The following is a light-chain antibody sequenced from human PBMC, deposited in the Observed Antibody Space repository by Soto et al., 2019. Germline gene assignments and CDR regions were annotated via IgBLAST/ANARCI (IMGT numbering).Light chain of an antibody. CDR3: SSYAGGNNYVV. CDR2: EVS. V-gene: IGLV2-8*01. J-gene: IGLJ3*02. Sequence: QYALTQPPSASGSPGQSVTISCTGTSSDVGGYNYVSWYQQLPGKAPKLMIYEVSKRPAGVPDRFSGSKSGNTASLTVSGLQTEEEADYYCSSYAGGNNYVVFGGGTKLTV. CDR1: SSDVGGYNY.